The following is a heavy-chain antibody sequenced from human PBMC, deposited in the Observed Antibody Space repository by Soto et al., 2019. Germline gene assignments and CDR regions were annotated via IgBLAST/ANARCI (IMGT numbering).Heavy chain of an antibody. CDR2: IYYSGST. J-gene: IGHJ5*02. Sequence: PSETLSLTCTVSGGSISSGGYYWSWIRQHPGKGLEWIGYIYYSGSTYYNPSLKSRVTISVDTSKNQFSLKLSSVTAADTAVYYCARVLIVVVPAAMGGWFDPWGQGTLVTVSS. D-gene: IGHD2-2*01. CDR1: GGSISSGGYY. V-gene: IGHV4-31*03. CDR3: ARVLIVVVPAAMGGWFDP.